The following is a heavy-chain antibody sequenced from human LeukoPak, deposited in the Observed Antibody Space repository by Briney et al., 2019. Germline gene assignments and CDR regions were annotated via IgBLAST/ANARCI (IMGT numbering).Heavy chain of an antibody. CDR3: ASGELAPEIDY. J-gene: IGHJ4*02. D-gene: IGHD3-10*01. CDR2: IYYSGST. V-gene: IGHV4-31*03. Sequence: TLSLTCTVSGGPISSGGHYWSWIRQHPGKGLEWIGYIYYSGSTYYNPSLKSRVTISVDTSKNQFSLKLSSVTAADTAVYYCASGELAPEIDYWGQGTLVTVSS. CDR1: GGPISSGGHY.